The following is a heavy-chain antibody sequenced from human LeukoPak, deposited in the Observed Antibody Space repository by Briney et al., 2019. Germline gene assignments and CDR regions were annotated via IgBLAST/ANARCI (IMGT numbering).Heavy chain of an antibody. J-gene: IGHJ4*02. CDR1: GFTFSSYA. V-gene: IGHV3-23*01. CDR2: IRGSGDNT. D-gene: IGHD4-23*01. CDR3: ARGIGGPDY. Sequence: GGSLRLSCAASGFTFSSYAMSWVRQAPGKGLEWLSVIRGSGDNTYYADFVKGRFTISRDNSKSTLYLQMNSLRAEDTAVYYCARGIGGPDYWGRGILVTVSS.